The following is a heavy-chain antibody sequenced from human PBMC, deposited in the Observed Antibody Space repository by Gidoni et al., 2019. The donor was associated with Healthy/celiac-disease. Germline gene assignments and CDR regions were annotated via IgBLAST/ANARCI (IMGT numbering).Heavy chain of an antibody. V-gene: IGHV3-21*01. Sequence: EVQLVESGGGLVKPGGSLRLSCAASGFTFSSYSMNWVRQAPGKGLEWVSSISSSSSYIYYADSVKGRFTISRDNAKNSLYLQMNSLRAEDTAVYYCARVGGYDFWSGYLNWFDPWGQGTLVTVSS. CDR3: ARVGGYDFWSGYLNWFDP. CDR2: ISSSSSYI. CDR1: GFTFSSYS. J-gene: IGHJ5*02. D-gene: IGHD3-3*01.